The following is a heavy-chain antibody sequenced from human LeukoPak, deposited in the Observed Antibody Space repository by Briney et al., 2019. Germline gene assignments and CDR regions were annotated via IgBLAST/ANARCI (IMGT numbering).Heavy chain of an antibody. CDR3: ARGGSYPFDY. CDR1: GFTFSGYW. V-gene: IGHV3-74*01. D-gene: IGHD1-26*01. J-gene: IGHJ4*02. Sequence: GGSLRLSCAASGFTFSGYWMHWVRQAPGKGLVWVARSNSDGSSTSYADSVKGRFTISRDNAKNTLYLQMNSLRAEDTALYYCARGGSYPFDYWGQGTLVTVSS. CDR2: SNSDGSST.